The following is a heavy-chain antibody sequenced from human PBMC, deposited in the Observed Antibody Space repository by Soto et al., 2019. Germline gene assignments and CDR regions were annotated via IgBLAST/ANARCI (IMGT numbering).Heavy chain of an antibody. J-gene: IGHJ6*02. CDR3: AREGGYFDSSGSGVYHYHGVDV. D-gene: IGHD3-22*01. CDR1: GCSISTYF. V-gene: IGHV4-4*07. Sequence: SESLSLTCTVSGCSISTYFWSWIRQPAGGGLEWIGRIYTTGSTNYNPSLNSRVTMSLDTSRNQFSLKLSSVTAADTAVYYCAREGGYFDSSGSGVYHYHGVDVWGQGTTVTVSS. CDR2: IYTTGST.